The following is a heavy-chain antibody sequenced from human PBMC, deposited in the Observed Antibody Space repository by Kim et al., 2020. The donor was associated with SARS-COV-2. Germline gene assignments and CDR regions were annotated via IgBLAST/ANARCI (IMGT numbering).Heavy chain of an antibody. D-gene: IGHD3-3*01. Sequence: GGSLRLSCAASGFTFDDYAMHWVRQAPGKGLEWVSGISWNSGSIGYSDSVKGRFTISRDNAKNSLYLQMNSLRAEDTALYYCAKGLSSYDSCNGYFCYWG. CDR3: AKGLSSYDSCNGYFCY. CDR1: GFTFDDYA. J-gene: IGHJ4*01. CDR2: ISWNSGSI. V-gene: IGHV3-9*01.